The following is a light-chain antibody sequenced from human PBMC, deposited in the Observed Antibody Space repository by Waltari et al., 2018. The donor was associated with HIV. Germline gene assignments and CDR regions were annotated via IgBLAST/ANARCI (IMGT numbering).Light chain of an antibody. CDR1: SSTIGSNT. Sequence: QSVLTQPPSASGTPGQRVTISCSGSSSTIGSNTVTWYPQFPGMAPKLLIYSNNQRPSGVPDRFSGSKSGTSASLAISGLQSEDEGDYYCAAWDDSLNGYYVFGTGTKVTVL. J-gene: IGLJ1*01. V-gene: IGLV1-44*01. CDR2: SNN. CDR3: AAWDDSLNGYYV.